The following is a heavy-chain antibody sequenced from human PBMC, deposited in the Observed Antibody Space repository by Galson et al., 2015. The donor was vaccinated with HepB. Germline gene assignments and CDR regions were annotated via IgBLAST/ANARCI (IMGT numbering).Heavy chain of an antibody. CDR1: GGSFSGYY. D-gene: IGHD5-24*01. CDR3: ARKGRWLQLRAFDI. Sequence: SETLSLTCAVYGGSFSGYYWSWIRQPPGKGLEWIGEINHSGSTNYNPSLKSRVTISVDTSKNQFSLKLSSVTAADTAVYYCARKGRWLQLRAFDIWGQGTIVTVSS. CDR2: INHSGST. J-gene: IGHJ3*02. V-gene: IGHV4-34*01.